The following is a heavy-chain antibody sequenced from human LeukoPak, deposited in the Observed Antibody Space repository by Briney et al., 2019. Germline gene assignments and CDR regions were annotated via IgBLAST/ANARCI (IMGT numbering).Heavy chain of an antibody. V-gene: IGHV3-53*01. CDR2: IYSGGST. CDR1: GFTVSSNY. J-gene: IGHJ4*02. Sequence: GGSLRLSCAASGFTVSSNYMSWVRQAPAKGLEWVSVIYSGGSTYYADSVKGRFTISRDNSKNTLYLQMNSLRAEDTAVYYCARVWGGGYNYFDYWGQGTLVTVSS. D-gene: IGHD5-24*01. CDR3: ARVWGGGYNYFDY.